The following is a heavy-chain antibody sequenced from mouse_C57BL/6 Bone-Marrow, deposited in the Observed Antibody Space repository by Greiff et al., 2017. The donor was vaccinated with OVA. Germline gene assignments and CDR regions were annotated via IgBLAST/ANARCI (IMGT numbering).Heavy chain of an antibody. CDR2: INPSSGYT. V-gene: IGHV1-7*01. CDR1: GYTFTSYW. Sequence: QVQLQQSGAELAKPGASVKLSCKASGYTFTSYWMHWVKQRPGQGLEWIGYINPSSGYTKYTQKFKDKATLTADNSSSTAYMPLSSLTYEDSAVYYCASLYLFAYWGQGTLVTVSA. D-gene: IGHD1-1*01. CDR3: ASLYLFAY. J-gene: IGHJ3*01.